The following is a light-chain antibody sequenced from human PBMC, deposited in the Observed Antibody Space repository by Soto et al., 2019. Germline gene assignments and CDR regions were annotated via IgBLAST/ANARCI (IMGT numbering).Light chain of an antibody. Sequence: DIQMTQSPSSLSAFVGDRVTITCRAILTISSYLNWYQQKSGKAAKLLISAASSLESGVPPRFSGSGSGTDFTLTITSLQPEDFATYYCQQSHSIPWTFGQGTKVDI. CDR2: AAS. J-gene: IGKJ1*01. CDR1: LTISSY. V-gene: IGKV1-39*01. CDR3: QQSHSIPWT.